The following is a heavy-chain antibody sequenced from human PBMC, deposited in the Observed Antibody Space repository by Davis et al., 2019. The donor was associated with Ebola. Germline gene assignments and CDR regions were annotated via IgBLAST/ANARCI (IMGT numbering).Heavy chain of an antibody. CDR3: AKLGGGIRSPLDY. CDR2: ISGSGGST. J-gene: IGHJ4*02. CDR1: GFTFSSYA. V-gene: IGHV3-23*01. Sequence: GGSLRLSCAASGFTFSSYAMSWVRQAPGKGLEWVSAISGSGGSTYYADSVKGRFTISRGNSKNTLYLQMNSLRAEDTAVYYCAKLGGGIRSPLDYWDQGTLVTVSS. D-gene: IGHD6-13*01.